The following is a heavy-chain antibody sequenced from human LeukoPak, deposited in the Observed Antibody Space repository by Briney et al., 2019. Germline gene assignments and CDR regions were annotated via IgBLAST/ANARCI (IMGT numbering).Heavy chain of an antibody. CDR1: GYTFTGYY. CDR2: INPNSGGT. V-gene: IGHV1-2*02. CDR3: ASEHQYSSSDLDY. Sequence: ASVKVSCKASGYTFTGYYMNSGRQAPGQGVEWRGGINPNSGGTNYAQKFQGRVTMTRDTSISPAYMELSRLRSDDTAVYYCASEHQYSSSDLDYWGQGTLVTVSS. D-gene: IGHD6-13*01. J-gene: IGHJ4*02.